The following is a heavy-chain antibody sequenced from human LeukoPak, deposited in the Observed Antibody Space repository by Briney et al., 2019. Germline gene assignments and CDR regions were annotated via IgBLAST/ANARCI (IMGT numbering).Heavy chain of an antibody. CDR3: ARHPVWGRYSRYFDY. D-gene: IGHD6-13*01. Sequence: SETLSLTCAVYGGSFSGYYWSWIRQPPGKGLEWIGEINHSGSTNYNPSLKSRVTISVDTSKNQFSLKLSSVTAADTAVYYCARHPVWGRYSRYFDYWGQGTLVTVSS. CDR2: INHSGST. CDR1: GGSFSGYY. V-gene: IGHV4-34*01. J-gene: IGHJ4*02.